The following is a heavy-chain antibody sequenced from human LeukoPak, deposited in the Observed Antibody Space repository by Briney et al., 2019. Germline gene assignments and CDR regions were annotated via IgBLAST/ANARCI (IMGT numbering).Heavy chain of an antibody. Sequence: SETLSLTCTVSGGSISGYYWSWIRQPPGKGLEWIGYIYYSGSTNYNPSLKSRVTISVDTSKNRFSLKLSSVTAADTAVYYCARAFGSGSYYTYDYYYYGMDVWGKGTTVTVSS. J-gene: IGHJ6*04. D-gene: IGHD3-10*01. CDR3: ARAFGSGSYYTYDYYYYGMDV. CDR1: GGSISGYY. V-gene: IGHV4-59*01. CDR2: IYYSGST.